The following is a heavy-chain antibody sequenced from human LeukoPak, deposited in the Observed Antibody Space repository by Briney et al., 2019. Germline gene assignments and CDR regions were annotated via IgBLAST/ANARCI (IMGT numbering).Heavy chain of an antibody. J-gene: IGHJ4*02. CDR2: INPSGGST. CDR3: ARGVAAAGTEYYFDY. D-gene: IGHD6-13*01. Sequence: ASVKVSCKASGYTFTSYYMHWVRQAPGQGLEWMGIINPSGGSTSYAQKFQGRVTMTRDTSTSTVYMELSSLRSEDTAVYYCARGVAAAGTEYYFDYWGQGTLVTVSS. V-gene: IGHV1-46*01. CDR1: GYTFTSYY.